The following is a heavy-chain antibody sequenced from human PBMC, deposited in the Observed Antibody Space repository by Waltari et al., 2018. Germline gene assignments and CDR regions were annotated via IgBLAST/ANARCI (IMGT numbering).Heavy chain of an antibody. CDR1: GYTFTGYY. CDR3: ARAYSIGGYYYYYMDG. CDR2: INPNRGGT. Sequence: QVQLVQSGAEVKKPGASVKVSCKASGYTFTGYYMHWVRQAPGQGLEWMGRINPNRGGTKDAQKFQGRFTMTRDTSNSTAYMELSRLRSDDTAVYYCARAYSIGGYYYYYMDGWGKGTTVTVSS. J-gene: IGHJ6*03. D-gene: IGHD6-25*01. V-gene: IGHV1-2*06.